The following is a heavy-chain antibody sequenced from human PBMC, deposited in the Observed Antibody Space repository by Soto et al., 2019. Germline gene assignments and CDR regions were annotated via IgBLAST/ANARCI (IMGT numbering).Heavy chain of an antibody. Sequence: EVLLLESGGELVQPGGSLRLSCAAAGFKFGDYAMSWVRQAPGRGLEWVSAISGTGGSPYYADSVQGRFTISRDYSMNTIYMQKSSLRGEDRAIYYCSKFRTCSSGGACYAAGHFDHWGRGTLVTVSS. CDR3: SKFRTCSSGGACYAAGHFDH. D-gene: IGHD2-15*01. CDR2: ISGTGGSP. V-gene: IGHV3-23*01. CDR1: GFKFGDYA. J-gene: IGHJ4*02.